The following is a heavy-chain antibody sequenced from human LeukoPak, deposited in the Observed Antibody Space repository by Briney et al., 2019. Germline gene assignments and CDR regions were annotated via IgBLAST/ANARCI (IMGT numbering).Heavy chain of an antibody. CDR2: ISSSSSYI. CDR1: GFTFSSYS. Sequence: GGSLRLSCAASGFTFSSYSMNWVRQAPGKGLEWVSSISSSSSYIYYADSVKGRFTISRDNAKNSLYLQMNSLRAEDAAVYYCARGRLRFLEWLLYPFDYWGQGTLITVSS. V-gene: IGHV3-21*01. CDR3: ARGRLRFLEWLLYPFDY. J-gene: IGHJ4*02. D-gene: IGHD3-3*01.